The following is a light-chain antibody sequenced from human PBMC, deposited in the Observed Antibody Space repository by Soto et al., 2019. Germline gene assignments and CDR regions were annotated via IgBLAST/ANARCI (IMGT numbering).Light chain of an antibody. J-gene: IGKJ3*01. CDR1: QSVSSN. CDR3: QQHNNWPPIFT. Sequence: EIVMTQSPATLSVSPGERATLSCRASQSVSSNLAWYQQKPGQAPRLLIYGASTRLTGIPARFSGSGSGTEFTLTISSLQSEDSAVYYCQQHNNWPPIFTFGPGTKVDIK. CDR2: GAS. V-gene: IGKV3-15*01.